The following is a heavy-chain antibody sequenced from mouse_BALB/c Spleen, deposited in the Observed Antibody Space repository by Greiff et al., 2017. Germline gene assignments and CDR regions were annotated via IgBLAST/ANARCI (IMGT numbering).Heavy chain of an antibody. J-gene: IGHJ3*01. D-gene: IGHD1-1*01. Sequence: QVQLQQSGAELVRPGTSVKVSCKASGYAFTNYLIEWVKQRPGQGLEWIGVINPGSGGTNYNEKFKGKATLTADKSSSTAYMQLSSLTSDDSAVYFCAREVTTVVPFAYWGQGTLVTVSA. CDR3: AREVTTVVPFAY. CDR2: INPGSGGT. CDR1: GYAFTNYL. V-gene: IGHV1-54*01.